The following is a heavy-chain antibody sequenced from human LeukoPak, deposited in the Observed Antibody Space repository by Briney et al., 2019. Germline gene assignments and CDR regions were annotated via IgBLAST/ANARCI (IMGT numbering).Heavy chain of an antibody. V-gene: IGHV5-51*01. CDR3: ARRRGRYSGDAFDI. CDR2: IYPGDSDT. CDR1: GYRFTSYW. J-gene: IGHJ3*02. Sequence: GESLRISCKGSGYRFTSYWIGWVRQMPGKGLEWMGFIYPGDSDTRYSPSFQGQVTISADKSMSTAYLQWSSLKASDTAMYYCARRRGRYSGDAFDIWGQGTMVTVSS. D-gene: IGHD1-26*01.